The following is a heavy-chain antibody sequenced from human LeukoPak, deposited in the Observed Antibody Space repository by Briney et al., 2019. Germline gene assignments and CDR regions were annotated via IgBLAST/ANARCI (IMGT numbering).Heavy chain of an antibody. CDR1: GDSVSSKNAA. CDR3: AQERASYSSGWYTPDYGMDV. J-gene: IGHJ6*02. Sequence: SQTLSLTCAISGDSVSSKNAAWNWIRQSPSRGLEWLGRTYYRSKWYNDYAVSMRGRITINPDTSKNQFSLQLNSVTPEDTAVYYCAQERASYSSGWYTPDYGMDVWGQGTTVTVSS. D-gene: IGHD6-19*01. V-gene: IGHV6-1*01. CDR2: TYYRSKWYN.